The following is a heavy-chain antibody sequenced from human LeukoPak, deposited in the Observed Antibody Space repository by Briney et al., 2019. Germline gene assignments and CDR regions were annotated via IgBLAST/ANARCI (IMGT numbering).Heavy chain of an antibody. J-gene: IGHJ3*02. V-gene: IGHV4-59*12. Sequence: SETLSLTCTVSGGSISSYYWSWIRQPPGKGLEWIGYIYYSGSTNYNPSLKSRVTISVDTSKNQFSLKLSSVTAADTAVYYCARDRGSPPSDAFDIWGQGTMVTVSS. CDR3: ARDRGSPPSDAFDI. CDR1: GGSISSYY. D-gene: IGHD3-10*01. CDR2: IYYSGST.